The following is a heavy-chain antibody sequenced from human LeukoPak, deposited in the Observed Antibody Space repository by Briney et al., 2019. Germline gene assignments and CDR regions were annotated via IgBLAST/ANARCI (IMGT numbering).Heavy chain of an antibody. CDR3: ARGGYCSGGSCYSRRMVDY. CDR2: IFYRGST. Sequence: SETLSLTCTVSGVSISSYYWSWIRQPPGKGLEWIGFIFYRGSTKYNPSLKSRVTISVDTSKNQFSLKLSSVTAADTAVYYCARGGYCSGGSCYSRRMVDYWGQGTLVTVSS. D-gene: IGHD2-15*01. V-gene: IGHV4-59*01. J-gene: IGHJ4*02. CDR1: GVSISSYY.